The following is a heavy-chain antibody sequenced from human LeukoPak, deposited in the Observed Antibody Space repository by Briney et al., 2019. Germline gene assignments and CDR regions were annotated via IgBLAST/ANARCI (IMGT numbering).Heavy chain of an antibody. J-gene: IGHJ4*02. Sequence: SSETLSLTCTVSGGSISSYYWSWIRQPPGKGLEWIGYIYYSGSTNYNPSLKSRVTISVDTFKNQFSLKLSSVTAADTAVYYCARGSGYDDDEPIDYWGRGTLVTVSS. V-gene: IGHV4-59*01. D-gene: IGHD5-12*01. CDR2: IYYSGST. CDR3: ARGSGYDDDEPIDY. CDR1: GGSISSYY.